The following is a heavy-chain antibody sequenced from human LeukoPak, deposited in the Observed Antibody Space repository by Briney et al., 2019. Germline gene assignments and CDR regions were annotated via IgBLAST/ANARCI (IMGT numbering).Heavy chain of an antibody. D-gene: IGHD2-15*01. CDR1: GGSFSGYY. Sequence: PSETLSLTCAVYGGSFSGYYWSWIRQPPGKGLEWIGNIYHSGSTYYNPSLKSRVTISVDTSKTQFSLKLSSVTAADTAVYYCARQADVVDLDYWGQGTLVTVSS. CDR2: IYHSGST. CDR3: ARQADVVDLDY. J-gene: IGHJ4*02. V-gene: IGHV4-34*01.